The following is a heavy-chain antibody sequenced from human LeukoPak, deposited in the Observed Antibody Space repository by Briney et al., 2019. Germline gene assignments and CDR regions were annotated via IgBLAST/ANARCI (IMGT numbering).Heavy chain of an antibody. V-gene: IGHV1-3*04. Sequence: ASVKVSCKTSGYTFSNYPLYWVRQAAGQRLECVGWINTGNDNTKYSQNFQGRVTITTGTSATTAYMELTSLRSEDTAVYYCARGDSFYGSGSHYLGYWGQGTLVTVSS. CDR2: INTGNDNT. D-gene: IGHD3-10*01. J-gene: IGHJ4*02. CDR3: ARGDSFYGSGSHYLGY. CDR1: GYTFSNYP.